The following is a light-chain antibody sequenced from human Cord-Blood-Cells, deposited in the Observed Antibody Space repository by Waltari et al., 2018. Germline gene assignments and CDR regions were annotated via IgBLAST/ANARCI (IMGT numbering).Light chain of an antibody. CDR1: KLGDKY. V-gene: IGLV3-1*01. Sequence: SYELTQPPSVSVSPGQTASITCSGDKLGDKYACWYQQKPGQSPVLVIYQDSKRPSGIPERFSSSNSWNTATLTISGTQAMDEADYSCQAWDSSTVVFGGWTKLTVL. CDR3: QAWDSSTVV. CDR2: QDS. J-gene: IGLJ2*01.